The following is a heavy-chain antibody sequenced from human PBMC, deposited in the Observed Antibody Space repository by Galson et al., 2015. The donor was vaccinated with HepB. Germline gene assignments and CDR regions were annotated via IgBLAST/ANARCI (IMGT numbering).Heavy chain of an antibody. V-gene: IGHV4-59*08. Sequence: SETLSLTCTVSGGSISSYYWSWIRQPPGKGLEWIGYIYYSGSTNYNPSLKSRVTISVDTSKNQFSLKLSSVTAADTAVYYCARHRHAPSKPYPGAFDIWGQGTMVTVSS. CDR1: GGSISSYY. CDR2: IYYSGST. CDR3: ARHRHAPSKPYPGAFDI. D-gene: IGHD2-2*01. J-gene: IGHJ3*02.